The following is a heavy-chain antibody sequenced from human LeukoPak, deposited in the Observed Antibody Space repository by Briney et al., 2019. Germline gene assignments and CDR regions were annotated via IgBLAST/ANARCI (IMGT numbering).Heavy chain of an antibody. J-gene: IGHJ4*02. CDR3: ASTFLFRIDY. CDR1: GGSISSSSYY. CDR2: IYYSGST. Sequence: SETLSLTCTVSGGSISSSSYYWGWIRQPPGKGLEWIGSIYYSGSTYYNPSLKSRVTISVDTSKNQFSLKLSSVTAADTAVYHCASTFLFRIDYWGQGTLVTVSS. V-gene: IGHV4-39*01. D-gene: IGHD3-3*02.